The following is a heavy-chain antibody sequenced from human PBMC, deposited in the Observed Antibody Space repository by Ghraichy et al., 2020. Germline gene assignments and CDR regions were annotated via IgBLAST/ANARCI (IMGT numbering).Heavy chain of an antibody. CDR1: GGSISSSNYY. D-gene: IGHD4-17*01. CDR2: IYYSGST. Sequence: SETLSLTCTVSGGSISSSNYYWGWIRQPPGKGLEWIGSIYYSGSTYYNPSLKSRVTISVDTSKNQFSLKLSPVTAADTAVYYCASPDDYGDFGAFDVWGQGTMVTVSS. J-gene: IGHJ3*01. CDR3: ASPDDYGDFGAFDV. V-gene: IGHV4-39*01.